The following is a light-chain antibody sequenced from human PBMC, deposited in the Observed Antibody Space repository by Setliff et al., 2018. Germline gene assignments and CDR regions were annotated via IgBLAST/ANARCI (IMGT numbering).Light chain of an antibody. V-gene: IGLV6-57*01. CDR3: QSYVPTNSGV. J-gene: IGLJ3*02. CDR1: SGSIASDY. CDR2: DDN. Sequence: NFMLSQPHSVSESPGRTVTISCTRSSGSIASDYVQWYQQRPDTSSILVIYDDNRRPSGVPDRFSGSIDISSNSASLTISGLQTEDEADYYCQSYVPTNSGVFGGGTK.